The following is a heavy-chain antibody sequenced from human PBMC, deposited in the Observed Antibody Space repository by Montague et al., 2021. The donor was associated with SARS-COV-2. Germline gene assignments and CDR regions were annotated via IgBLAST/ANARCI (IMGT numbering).Heavy chain of an antibody. CDR1: GGSIRSSSYY. V-gene: IGHV4-39*01. J-gene: IGHJ3*01. CDR2: IYYSGST. D-gene: IGHD3-10*01. CDR3: ARPASGIGNAFDV. Sequence: SETPSLTCTVSGGSIRSSSYYWGWIRQPPGKGLEWIGNIYYSGSTYYNPSLKSRVTISVDTSKDQFSLNLNSVTVADTAIYFCARPASGIGNAFDVWGQGTMVNVSS.